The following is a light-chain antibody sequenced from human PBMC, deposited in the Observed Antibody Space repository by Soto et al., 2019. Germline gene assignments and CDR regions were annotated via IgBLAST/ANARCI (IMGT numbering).Light chain of an antibody. CDR2: DAS. CDR1: QGISTW. V-gene: IGKV1-12*01. CDR3: QQPPTTPPP. J-gene: IGKJ4*01. Sequence: EMQMTQSPSTAAASAGARPAITCRASQGISTWIAWYQQKPGRAPELLIYDASGLQSGVPSRFSGSGSGTEFTLTIRSLQPEDSAAYPCQQPPTTPPPFGGGTKVDIK.